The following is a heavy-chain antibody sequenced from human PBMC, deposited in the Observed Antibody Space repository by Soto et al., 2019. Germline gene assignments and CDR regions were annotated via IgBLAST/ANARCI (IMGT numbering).Heavy chain of an antibody. V-gene: IGHV4-59*01. D-gene: IGHD3-10*01. Sequence: SSETLSLTCTVSGGSISSYYWSWIRQPPGKGLEWIGYIYYSGSTNYNPSLKSRVTISVDTSKNQFSLKLSSVTAADTAVYYCARDSSIYYGSGSRVLDYWGQGTLVTVSS. CDR3: ARDSSIYYGSGSRVLDY. CDR1: GGSISSYY. CDR2: IYYSGST. J-gene: IGHJ4*02.